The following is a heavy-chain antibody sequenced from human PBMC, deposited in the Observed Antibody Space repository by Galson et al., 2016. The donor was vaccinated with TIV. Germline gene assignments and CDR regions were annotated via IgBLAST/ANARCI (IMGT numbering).Heavy chain of an antibody. Sequence: PALVKPTQTLTLTCTFSGFSLSTSGVGVGWIRQPPGKALEWLASIYWDEDRRFSPSLKGRLIITKDTSRNQVVLTMTSMGPTDTATYYCAHNLLGPGSAWPLQYWGQGILVSV. V-gene: IGHV2-5*02. D-gene: IGHD2-21*01. CDR3: AHNLLGPGSAWPLQY. J-gene: IGHJ4*02. CDR1: GFSLSTSGVG. CDR2: IYWDEDR.